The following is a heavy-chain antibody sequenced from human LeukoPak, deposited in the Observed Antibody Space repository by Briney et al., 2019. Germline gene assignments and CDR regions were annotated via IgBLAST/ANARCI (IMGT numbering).Heavy chain of an antibody. Sequence: SETLSLTCAVYGGSFSGYYWSWIRQPPGKGLEWIGEINHSGSTNYNPSLKSRVTISVDTSKNQFSLKPSSVTAADTAVYYCARGLVTMVRGVTVYYYMDVWSKGSTVTIYS. CDR2: INHSGST. CDR3: ARGLVTMVRGVTVYYYMDV. J-gene: IGHJ6*03. V-gene: IGHV4-34*01. D-gene: IGHD3-10*01. CDR1: GGSFSGYY.